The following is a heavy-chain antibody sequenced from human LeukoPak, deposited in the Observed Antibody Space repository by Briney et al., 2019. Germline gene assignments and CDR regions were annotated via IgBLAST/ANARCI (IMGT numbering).Heavy chain of an antibody. CDR1: GGSISSYY. V-gene: IGHV4-59*08. D-gene: IGHD3-10*01. CDR3: ARTTMVRGVIIPLDY. J-gene: IGHJ4*02. CDR2: IYYSGST. Sequence: PSETLSLTCTVSGGSISSYYWSWIRQPPGKGLEWIGYIYYSGSTNYNPSLKSRVTISVDTSKNQFSLKLSSVTAADTAVYYCARTTMVRGVIIPLDYWGQGTLVTVSS.